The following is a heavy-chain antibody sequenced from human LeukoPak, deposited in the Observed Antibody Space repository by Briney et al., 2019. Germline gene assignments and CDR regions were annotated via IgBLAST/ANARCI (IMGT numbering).Heavy chain of an antibody. CDR3: ARGGSYFDISGYYFY. J-gene: IGHJ4*02. Sequence: GGSLRLSCAASGFTVGSSTMSWVRQAPGKGLEWVSIIYSGGSTSYADPVKGRFTISRDNSKNTLYLQMNSLRTEDTAVYYCARGGSYFDISGYYFYWGQGTLVTVSS. V-gene: IGHV3-66*01. CDR2: IYSGGST. CDR1: GFTVGSST. D-gene: IGHD3-22*01.